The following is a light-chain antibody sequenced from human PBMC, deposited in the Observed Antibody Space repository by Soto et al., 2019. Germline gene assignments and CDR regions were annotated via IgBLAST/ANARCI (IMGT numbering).Light chain of an antibody. CDR1: QSVSGTF. V-gene: IGKV3D-20*02. CDR3: QQRRNWPIT. Sequence: EIVMTQSPCTLSLSPGERATLSCRASQSVSGTFLNWYQQKPGQAPRLLIYGASNRATGTPDRFSGSGSGTDFTLTISRLEPEDFAVYFCQQRRNWPITFGQGTRLEIK. J-gene: IGKJ5*01. CDR2: GAS.